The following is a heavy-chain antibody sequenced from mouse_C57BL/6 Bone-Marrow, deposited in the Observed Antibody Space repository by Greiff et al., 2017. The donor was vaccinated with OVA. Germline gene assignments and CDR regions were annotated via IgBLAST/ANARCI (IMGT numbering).Heavy chain of an antibody. V-gene: IGHV1-4*01. D-gene: IGHD4-1*01. Sequence: VQLQQPGAELVRPGASVKLSCKASGYTFTSYTMHWVKQRPGQGLEWIGYINPSSGYTKYNQKFKDKATLTADKSSSTAYMQLSSLTSEDSAVYYCAARAPLGAWFAYWGQGTLVTVSA. J-gene: IGHJ3*01. CDR2: INPSSGYT. CDR1: GYTFTSYT. CDR3: AARAPLGAWFAY.